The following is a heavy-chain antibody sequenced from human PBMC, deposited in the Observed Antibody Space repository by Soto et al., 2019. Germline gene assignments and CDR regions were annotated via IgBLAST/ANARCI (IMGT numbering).Heavy chain of an antibody. Sequence: VASVKASCKASGYTFTSYGISWARQAPGQGLEWMGWISAYNGNTNYAQKLQGRVTMTTDTSTSTAYMELRSLRSDDTAVYYCARDLLVDTAIRGYYYYYGMDVWGQGTTVTVSS. CDR1: GYTFTSYG. V-gene: IGHV1-18*01. J-gene: IGHJ6*02. CDR3: ARDLLVDTAIRGYYYYYGMDV. CDR2: ISAYNGNT. D-gene: IGHD5-18*01.